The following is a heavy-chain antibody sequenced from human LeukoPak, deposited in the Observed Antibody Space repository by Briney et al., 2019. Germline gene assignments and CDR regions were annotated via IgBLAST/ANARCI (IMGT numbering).Heavy chain of an antibody. Sequence: SETLSLTCAVYGGSFSGYYWSWTRQPPGKGLEWIGEINHSGSTNYNPSLKSRVTISVDTSKNQFSLKLSSVTAADTAVYYCARGRNFVVVVAATLLRANWFDPWGQGTLVTVSS. V-gene: IGHV4-34*01. CDR2: INHSGST. CDR1: GGSFSGYY. D-gene: IGHD2-15*01. J-gene: IGHJ5*02. CDR3: ARGRNFVVVVAATLLRANWFDP.